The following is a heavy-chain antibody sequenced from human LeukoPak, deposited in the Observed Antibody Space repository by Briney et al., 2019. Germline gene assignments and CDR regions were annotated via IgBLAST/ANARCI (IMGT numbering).Heavy chain of an antibody. V-gene: IGHV4-59*08. Sequence: SETLSLTCTVSGGSISSYYWSWIRQPPGKGLEWIGYIYYSGSTNYNPSLKSRVTISVDTSKNQFSLKLSSVTAADTAVYYCATSAAGRRFYYYYGMDVWGQGTTVTVS. D-gene: IGHD6-13*01. J-gene: IGHJ6*02. CDR1: GGSISSYY. CDR3: ATSAAGRRFYYYYGMDV. CDR2: IYYSGST.